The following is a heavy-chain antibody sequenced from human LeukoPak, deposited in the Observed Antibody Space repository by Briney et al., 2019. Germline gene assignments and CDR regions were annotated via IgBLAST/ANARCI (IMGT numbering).Heavy chain of an antibody. Sequence: GGSLRLSCAASGFTFSNAWMSWVRQAPGRGLEWVGRIKSKTDGGTTDYAAPVKGRFTISRDDSKNTLYLQMNSLKTEDTALYFCSTEDHYYDSCYIDYWGQGTLVTVSS. J-gene: IGHJ4*02. CDR3: STEDHYYDSCYIDY. CDR1: GFTFSNAW. CDR2: IKSKTDGGTT. D-gene: IGHD3-22*01. V-gene: IGHV3-15*01.